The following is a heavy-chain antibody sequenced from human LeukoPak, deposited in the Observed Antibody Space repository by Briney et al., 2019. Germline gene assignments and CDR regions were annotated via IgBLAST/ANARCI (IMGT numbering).Heavy chain of an antibody. V-gene: IGHV3-30*18. D-gene: IGHD2-21*02. Sequence: GRSLRLSCAASGFTFSSYGMHWVRQAPGKGLEWVAVISYDGSNKYYADSVKGRFTISRDNSKNTLYLQMNSLRAEDTAVYYCAKDGRDCGGDCYSGYFDYWGQGTLVTVSS. CDR2: ISYDGSNK. CDR1: GFTFSSYG. J-gene: IGHJ4*02. CDR3: AKDGRDCGGDCYSGYFDY.